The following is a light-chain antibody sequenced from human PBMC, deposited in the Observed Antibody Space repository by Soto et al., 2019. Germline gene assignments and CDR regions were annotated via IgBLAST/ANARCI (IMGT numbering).Light chain of an antibody. CDR2: GAS. CDR1: QSVSGT. CDR3: QQYNNWPGT. J-gene: IGKJ1*01. V-gene: IGKV3-15*01. Sequence: EIVMTQSRATLSVSPGERATLSCRASQSVSGTLAWYQQKPGQAPRLLIYGASTRATGVPSRFSGSGSGTEVTLTISSLQSEDFAVYYCQQYNNWPGTFGQGTEVEIK.